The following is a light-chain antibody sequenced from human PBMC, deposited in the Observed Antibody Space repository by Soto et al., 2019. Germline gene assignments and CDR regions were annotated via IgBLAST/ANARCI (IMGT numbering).Light chain of an antibody. CDR3: QQYYKRPPWT. CDR2: DSS. Sequence: VMTQSPATLSGSPGDSVALSCKSSQNVSDSLAWYQQKPGQAPRLLIYDSSARASDVPVRFSGGGTGAEFTLTISNLQTEDFAVYICQQYYKRPPWTFGQGTKVDIK. CDR1: QNVSDS. J-gene: IGKJ1*01. V-gene: IGKV3D-15*01.